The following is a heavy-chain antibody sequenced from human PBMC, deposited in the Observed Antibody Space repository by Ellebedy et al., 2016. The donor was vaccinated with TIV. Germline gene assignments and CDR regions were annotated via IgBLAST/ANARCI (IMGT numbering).Heavy chain of an antibody. CDR3: AREGGGRVASAGVQEKMLIDF. V-gene: IGHV1-18*01. Sequence: ASVKVSCXTSGYIFTDYGISWVRQAPGQGLEWLAWVSPYNGHTKFTKEFQGRVTMTTDASTTTVYLELESLRSDDTAVFYCAREGGGRVASAGVQEKMLIDFWGQGTQVTVSS. CDR1: GYIFTDYG. CDR2: VSPYNGHT. D-gene: IGHD6-25*01. J-gene: IGHJ4*02.